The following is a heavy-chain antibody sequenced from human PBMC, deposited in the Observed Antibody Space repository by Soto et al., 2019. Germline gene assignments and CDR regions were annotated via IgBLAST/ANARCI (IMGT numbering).Heavy chain of an antibody. J-gene: IGHJ4*02. V-gene: IGHV4-39*07. CDR1: GGSISSDSYY. CDR2: ISYSGST. D-gene: IGHD7-27*01. Sequence: PSETLSLTCTVSGGSISSDSYYWGWIRQSPEKGLEWIASISYSGSTNYNPSLKSRVTISVDTSKNQFSLKLSSVTAADTAVYYCARRWGRTFDYWGQGTLVTVSS. CDR3: ARRWGRTFDY.